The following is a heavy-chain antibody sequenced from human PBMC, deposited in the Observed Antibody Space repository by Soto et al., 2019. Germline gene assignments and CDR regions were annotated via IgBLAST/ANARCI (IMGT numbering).Heavy chain of an antibody. CDR1: GDSISSYY. CDR2: IDNSGST. J-gene: IGHJ6*03. CDR3: ARGFQWTRVVTSLPMDV. D-gene: IGHD3-3*01. Sequence: QVQLQESGPGLVKPSETLPLTCTVSGDSISSYYWSWIRQPPGQGLEWIGYIDNSGSTSYNPSLESRVTISVDTSNTQSYLKLRSVTAADTAVYYCARGFQWTRVVTSLPMDVWGKGTTVTVSS. V-gene: IGHV4-59*01.